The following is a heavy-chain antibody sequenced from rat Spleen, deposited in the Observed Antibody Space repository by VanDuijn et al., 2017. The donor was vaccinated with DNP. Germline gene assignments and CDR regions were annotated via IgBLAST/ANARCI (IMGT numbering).Heavy chain of an antibody. CDR2: ISYSGRT. J-gene: IGHJ2*01. V-gene: IGHV3-1*01. Sequence: EVQLQESGPGLVKPSQSLSLTCSVTGFSITSNYWGWIRKFPGNKMEWIGHISYSGRTTYNPSLKSRISITRDTSKNQFFLHLKSVTTEDTATYYCARWSDYFDYWGQGVMVTVSS. CDR1: GFSITSNY. CDR3: ARWSDYFDY.